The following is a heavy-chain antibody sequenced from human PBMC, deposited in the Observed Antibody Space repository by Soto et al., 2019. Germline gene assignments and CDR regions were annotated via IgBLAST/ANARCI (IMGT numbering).Heavy chain of an antibody. Sequence: LXLXCTASELPFGDXAMSWFRQAPGKGLEWVGFMRSKVYGGATEYAASVKGRFIMSRDDARKIAYLQMNSMKTDDTALSSCSREIGDGYNYNAFDIWGRGTMGTVSS. D-gene: IGHD5-12*01. J-gene: IGHJ3*02. CDR3: SREIGDGYNYNAFDI. CDR2: MRSKVYGGAT. CDR1: ELPFGDXA. V-gene: IGHV3-49*03.